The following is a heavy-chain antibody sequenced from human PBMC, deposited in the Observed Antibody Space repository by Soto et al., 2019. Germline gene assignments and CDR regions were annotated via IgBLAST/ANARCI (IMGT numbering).Heavy chain of an antibody. J-gene: IGHJ4*02. D-gene: IGHD6-13*01. V-gene: IGHV4-59*01. CDR2: IHYSGTT. CDR1: GGSMRNYF. CDR3: AAGAASSRNLAPYYLDF. Sequence: KPSETLSLTCTVSGGSMRNYFWTWIRQPPGKGLEWIGYIHYSGTTSFFPSYNPSLRSRVTISEDTSKNQFSLKLLSVTTADTAVYFCAAGAASSRNLAPYYLDFWGQGTLVTVSP.